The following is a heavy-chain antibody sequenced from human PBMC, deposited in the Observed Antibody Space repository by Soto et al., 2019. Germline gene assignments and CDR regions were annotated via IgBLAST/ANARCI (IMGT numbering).Heavy chain of an antibody. V-gene: IGHV4-4*02. Sequence: PSATLSRTCAFSGVSISSSNWWSWFRQPPGKGLGWIGEIYHSGSTNYNPSLKSRVTISVDKSKNQFSLKLSAVTAADTAVYYCARAHDFWGGRQQPIDSWGQGTLVTVSS. CDR2: IYHSGST. J-gene: IGHJ4*02. D-gene: IGHD3-3*01. CDR3: ARAHDFWGGRQQPIDS. CDR1: GVSISSSNW.